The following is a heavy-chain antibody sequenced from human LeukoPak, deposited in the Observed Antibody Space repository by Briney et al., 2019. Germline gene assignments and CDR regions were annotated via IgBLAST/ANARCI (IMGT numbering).Heavy chain of an antibody. CDR3: AKAHYFGSGSFDH. V-gene: IGHV3-23*01. CDR2: MTSSGGGT. D-gene: IGHD3-10*01. CDR1: GLTFSSHW. J-gene: IGHJ4*02. Sequence: GGSLRLSCAASGLTFSSHWMHWVRQAPGKGLEWVSVMTSSGGGTDYADSVKGRFTISRDNFKNTLYLQMNSLRAEDTAVYYCAKAHYFGSGSFDHWGQGTLVTVSP.